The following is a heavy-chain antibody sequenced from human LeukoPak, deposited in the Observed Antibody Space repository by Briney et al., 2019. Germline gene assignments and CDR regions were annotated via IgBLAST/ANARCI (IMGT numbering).Heavy chain of an antibody. CDR3: ARGLGINGLALDM. V-gene: IGHV3-7*05. CDR2: IKQDGSEK. CDR1: GFTFSSNW. D-gene: IGHD3-10*01. Sequence: GGSLRLSCAAAGFTFSSNWMSWVRQAPGKGLQWVANIKQDGSEKYYVDSVKGRFTISRDNAKKSLYLQMNSLRGEDTAVYYCARGLGINGLALDMWDQGTMVTASS. J-gene: IGHJ3*02.